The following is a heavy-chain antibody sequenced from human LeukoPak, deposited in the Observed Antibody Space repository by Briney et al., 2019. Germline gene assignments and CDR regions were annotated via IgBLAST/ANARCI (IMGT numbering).Heavy chain of an antibody. J-gene: IGHJ5*02. CDR1: GYTFTGYY. D-gene: IGHD1-26*01. Sequence: GASVNVSCKASGYTFTGYYMHWVRQAPGQGLEWMGWINPNSGGANYAQKFQGRVTMTRDTSVSTAYMELSRLRSDDTAVYYCARDRSGSYLNWFDPWGQGTLVTVSS. CDR3: ARDRSGSYLNWFDP. CDR2: INPNSGGA. V-gene: IGHV1-2*02.